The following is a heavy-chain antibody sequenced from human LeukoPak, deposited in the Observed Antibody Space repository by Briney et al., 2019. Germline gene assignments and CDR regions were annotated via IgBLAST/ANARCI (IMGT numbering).Heavy chain of an antibody. D-gene: IGHD4-11*01. V-gene: IGHV3-13*01. CDR1: GFTFSSYD. Sequence: GGSLRLSCAASGFTFSSYDMYWVRQPTGKGLEWVSAIGTAGDTYYPGSVKGRFTISRENAKNSLYLQMNSLRAGDTAVYYRARVSNRWYYGMDVWGQGTTVTVSS. CDR3: ARVSNRWYYGMDV. J-gene: IGHJ6*02. CDR2: IGTAGDT.